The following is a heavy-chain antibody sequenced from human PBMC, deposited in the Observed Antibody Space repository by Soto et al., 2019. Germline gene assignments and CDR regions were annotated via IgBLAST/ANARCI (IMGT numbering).Heavy chain of an antibody. CDR2: IYYSGST. CDR3: ARGSAAGTKSPFDY. CDR1: GGSISSGDYY. D-gene: IGHD6-13*01. Sequence: PSETLSLTCTVSGGSISSGDYYWSWIRQPPGKGLEWIGYIYYSGSTYYNPSLKSRVTISVDTSKNQFSLKLSSVTAADTAVYYCARGSAAGTKSPFDYWGQGTLVTVSS. J-gene: IGHJ4*02. V-gene: IGHV4-30-4*02.